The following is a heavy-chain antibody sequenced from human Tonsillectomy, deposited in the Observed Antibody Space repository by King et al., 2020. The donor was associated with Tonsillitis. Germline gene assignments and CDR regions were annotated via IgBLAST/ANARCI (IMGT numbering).Heavy chain of an antibody. J-gene: IGHJ4*02. V-gene: IGHV1-2*02. CDR1: GYTFTGYY. CDR3: ARTIAAAGTDPHSTLDY. CDR2: INPNSGGT. D-gene: IGHD6-13*01. Sequence: QLVQSGAEVKKPGASVKVSCKASGYTFTGYYMHWVRQAPGQGLEWMGWINPNSGGTNYAQKFQGRVTMTRDTSISTAYMELSRLRSDDTAVYYCARTIAAAGTDPHSTLDYWGQGTLVTVSS.